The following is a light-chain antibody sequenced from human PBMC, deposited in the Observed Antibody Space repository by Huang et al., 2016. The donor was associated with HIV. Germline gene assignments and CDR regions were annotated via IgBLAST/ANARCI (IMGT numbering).Light chain of an antibody. CDR2: DAS. CDR3: QQRYNWPPIT. V-gene: IGKV3-11*01. Sequence: EILLTQSPVTLSLSPGERATLSCRASQSVTTYLAWYQQKPGQAPKLLIYDASNSATGIPARFSGSGSGTDFTLTISSLEPEDFAVYYCQQRYNWPPITFGQGTRLEIK. J-gene: IGKJ5*01. CDR1: QSVTTY.